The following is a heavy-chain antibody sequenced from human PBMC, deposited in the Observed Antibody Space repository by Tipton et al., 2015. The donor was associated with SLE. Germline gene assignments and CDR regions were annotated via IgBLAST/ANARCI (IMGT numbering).Heavy chain of an antibody. V-gene: IGHV4-59*11. Sequence: TLSLTCTVSGGSISSHYWSWIRQPPGKGLEWIGYIYYSGSTNYNPSLKSRVTISVDTSKNQFSLKLSSVTAADTAVYYCARDRMVDAFDIWGQGIMVTVSS. CDR2: IYYSGST. D-gene: IGHD2-15*01. J-gene: IGHJ3*02. CDR1: GGSISSHY. CDR3: ARDRMVDAFDI.